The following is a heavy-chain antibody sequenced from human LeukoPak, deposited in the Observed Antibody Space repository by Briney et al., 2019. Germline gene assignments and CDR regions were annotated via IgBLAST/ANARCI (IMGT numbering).Heavy chain of an antibody. CDR3: ARKNCDGDCSYALDV. Sequence: GGSLRLSCAVSGFSFADEYMSWIRQAPGQGLEWVSYISNTGSYTNYADSVKGRFTISRDNAKYSLYLQMSSLRAEDTAIYYCARKNCDGDCSYALDVWGQGTTVTVSS. CDR1: GFSFADEY. CDR2: ISNTGSYT. J-gene: IGHJ6*02. D-gene: IGHD2-21*01. V-gene: IGHV3-11*06.